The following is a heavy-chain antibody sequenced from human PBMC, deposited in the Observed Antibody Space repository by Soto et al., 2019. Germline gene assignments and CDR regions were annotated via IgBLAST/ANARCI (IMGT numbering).Heavy chain of an antibody. CDR1: SGSFTSNNW. J-gene: IGHJ4*02. Sequence: LSVTCAVSSGSFTSNNWWTWVRQPPGQGLEWIGEIYRTGSTNYNPSLKSRVTISLDKSENQFSLKVTPLTAADTAVYYCARRDPGTSVDYWGQGTLVTVSS. CDR2: IYRTGST. CDR3: ARRDPGTSVDY. V-gene: IGHV4-4*02. D-gene: IGHD1-7*01.